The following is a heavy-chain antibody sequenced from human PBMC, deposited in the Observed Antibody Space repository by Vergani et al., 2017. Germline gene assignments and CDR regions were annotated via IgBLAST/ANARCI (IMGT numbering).Heavy chain of an antibody. V-gene: IGHV3-33*01. D-gene: IGHD3-3*01. CDR1: GFTLSSHA. CDR2: IWYDGSKE. J-gene: IGHJ4*02. Sequence: QVQLEESGGGVVQPGRSLRLSCAGSGFTLSSHAMHWVRQAPGKGLEWVAFIWYDGSKEYYADSVKGRFTISRDNSKNTLYLQMNNLRAEDTAVYYCVREETFYDSVSDYLAGYFDHWGQGALVTVSS. CDR3: VREETFYDSVSDYLAGYFDH.